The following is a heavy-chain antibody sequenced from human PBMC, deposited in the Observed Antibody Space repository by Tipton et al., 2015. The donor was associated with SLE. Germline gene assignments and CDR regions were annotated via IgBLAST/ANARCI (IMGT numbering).Heavy chain of an antibody. V-gene: IGHV4-39*07. CDR1: GASISSFSYY. D-gene: IGHD3-10*01. CDR3: ARAEYSFDY. J-gene: IGHJ4*02. CDR2: MYYTGST. Sequence: TLSLTCTVSGASISSFSYYWGWIRQPPGKGLEWIGNMYYTGSTFHNPSLKSRLTISVDTSKNQFSLKLSSVTAADTAVYYCARAEYSFDYWGQGALVTVSS.